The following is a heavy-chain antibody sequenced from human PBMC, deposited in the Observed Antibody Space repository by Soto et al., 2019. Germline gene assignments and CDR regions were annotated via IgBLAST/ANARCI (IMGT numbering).Heavy chain of an antibody. J-gene: IGHJ6*02. CDR2: IIPIFGTA. V-gene: IGHV1-69*12. CDR1: GGTFSSYA. Sequence: QVQLVQSGAEVKKPGSSVKVSCKASGGTFSSYAISWVRQAPGQGLEWMGGIIPIFGTANYAQKFQGRVTITADESTSTAYMGLSSLRSEDTAVYYCASEYSIGVDYYYGMDVWGQGTTVTVSS. D-gene: IGHD4-4*01. CDR3: ASEYSIGVDYYYGMDV.